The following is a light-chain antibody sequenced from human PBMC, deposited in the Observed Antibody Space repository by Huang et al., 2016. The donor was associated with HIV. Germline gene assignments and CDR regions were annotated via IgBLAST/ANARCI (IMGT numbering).Light chain of an antibody. Sequence: DIQMTQSPSSLSASIGDRVTITCQASQDISNYLNWYQQKPGKAPKLLLYDATNSEAGVPSRFSGSGSGTDFTLTISRLQPEDLATYYCQQFDNVPYSFGQGTRLEIK. V-gene: IGKV1-33*01. CDR1: QDISNY. CDR3: QQFDNVPYS. J-gene: IGKJ2*03. CDR2: DAT.